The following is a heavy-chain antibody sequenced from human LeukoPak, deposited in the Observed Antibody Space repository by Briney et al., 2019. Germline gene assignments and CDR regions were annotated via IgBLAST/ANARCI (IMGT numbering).Heavy chain of an antibody. CDR3: VRDYQFIQEV. J-gene: IGHJ6*02. CDR1: GFTFSNYW. D-gene: IGHD2-2*01. V-gene: IGHV3-74*01. Sequence: GGSLRLSCVASGFTFSNYWMLWVRQAPGKGLMWVSLISTDGKSTRYAESVKGRFTISRDNAKNALYLQMDILRVEDTALYFCVRDYQFIQEVWGQGATVTVSS. CDR2: ISTDGKST.